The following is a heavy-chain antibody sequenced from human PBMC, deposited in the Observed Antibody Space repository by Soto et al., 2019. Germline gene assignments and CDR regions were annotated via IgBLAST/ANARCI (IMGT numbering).Heavy chain of an antibody. D-gene: IGHD3-16*01. CDR3: ARFLAYDAGWGGAFDI. Sequence: QLQLQESGSGLVKPSQTLSLTCAVSGGSISSGGYSWSWIRQPPGKGLEWIGYIYHSGSTYYNPSLKSRVTISVDRSKNQFSLKLSSVTAADTAVYYCARFLAYDAGWGGAFDIWGQGTMVTVSS. V-gene: IGHV4-30-2*01. J-gene: IGHJ3*02. CDR1: GGSISSGGYS. CDR2: IYHSGST.